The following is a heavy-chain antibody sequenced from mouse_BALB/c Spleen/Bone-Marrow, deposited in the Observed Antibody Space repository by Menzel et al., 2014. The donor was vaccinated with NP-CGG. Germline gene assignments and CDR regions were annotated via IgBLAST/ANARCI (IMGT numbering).Heavy chain of an antibody. Sequence: VQLKESGPELVKPGASVKLSCRASGFSFTDYFINWVKQSHGKSLEWIGRIHPYNGDTFYNQKFKVKATWTVDKSSNTARMELLSLTSEDSAVYYCGRYGYEAMDFWGQGTSVTVSS. D-gene: IGHD1-1*02. CDR1: GFSFTDYF. J-gene: IGHJ4*01. V-gene: IGHV1-37*01. CDR3: GRYGYEAMDF. CDR2: IHPYNGDT.